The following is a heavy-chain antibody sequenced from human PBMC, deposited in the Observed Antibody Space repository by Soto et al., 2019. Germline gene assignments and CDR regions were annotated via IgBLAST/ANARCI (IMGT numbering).Heavy chain of an antibody. D-gene: IGHD2-8*02. CDR2: IRSKADGGTT. CDR3: TTVSLHFWWGAFDI. Sequence: ESGGGLVTPGGSLRLSCAASGFTFSRAWVNWVRLAPGKGLEWVGRIRSKADGGTTDYTAPVEGRFTVSRDDSKNTAYLQMNSLKTEDTAVYYCTTVSLHFWWGAFDIWGLGTMVTVSS. J-gene: IGHJ3*02. CDR1: GFTFSRAW. V-gene: IGHV3-15*07.